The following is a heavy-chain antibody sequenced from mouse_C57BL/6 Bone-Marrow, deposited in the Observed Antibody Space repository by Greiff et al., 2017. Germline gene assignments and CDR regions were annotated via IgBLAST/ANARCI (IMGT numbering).Heavy chain of an antibody. CDR1: GFTFSSYG. V-gene: IGHV5-6*02. Sequence: DVMLVESGGDLVKPGGSLKLSCAASGFTFSSYGLSWVRQTPDKRLEWVSTISSGGSYTYYPDSVKGRFTISRDNAKNTLYLQMSSLKSEDTAMYYCASGLGDAMDYWGQGTSVTVSS. J-gene: IGHJ4*01. CDR2: ISSGGSYT. CDR3: ASGLGDAMDY.